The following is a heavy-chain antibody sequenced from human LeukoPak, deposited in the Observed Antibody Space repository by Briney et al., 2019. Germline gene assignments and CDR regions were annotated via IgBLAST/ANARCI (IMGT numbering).Heavy chain of an antibody. Sequence: GGSLRLSCAASGFTFSSYAMSWVRQAPGKGLEWVSAISGSGGSTYYADSVKGRFTISGDNSKNTLYLQMNSLRAEDTAVYYCAKDFKTGMATVTTYYFDYWGQGTLVTVSS. CDR1: GFTFSSYA. CDR3: AKDFKTGMATVTTYYFDY. CDR2: ISGSGGST. D-gene: IGHD4-11*01. V-gene: IGHV3-23*01. J-gene: IGHJ4*02.